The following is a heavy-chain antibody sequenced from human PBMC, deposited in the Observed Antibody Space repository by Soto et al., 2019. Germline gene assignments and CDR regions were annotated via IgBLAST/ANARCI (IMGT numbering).Heavy chain of an antibody. CDR2: VSFDGTNK. V-gene: IGHV3-30*03. CDR1: GFTFSSHG. CDR3: ATGDSSGFEYFQS. D-gene: IGHD3-22*01. J-gene: IGHJ1*01. Sequence: QVQLVESGGGVVQPGMTLRLSCTASGFTFSSHGMHWVRQAPGKGLEWVAVVSFDGTNKNYADSVRGRFTISRDNSKNTLYLQMSSLRAEDTAVYYCATGDSSGFEYFQSWGQGTLVTVSS.